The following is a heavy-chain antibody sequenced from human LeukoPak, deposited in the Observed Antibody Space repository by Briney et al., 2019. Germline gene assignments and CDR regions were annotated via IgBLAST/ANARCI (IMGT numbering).Heavy chain of an antibody. CDR3: ARSPRSGFPSI. CDR1: GDSIRGYH. D-gene: IGHD3-10*01. CDR2: IYYDGTTP. J-gene: IGHJ4*02. Sequence: PSETLSLTCSVSGDSIRGYHWSWIRQPPGKGLEWIAYIYYDGTTPTYNPALQSRVTMSVDTSKNQLSLRVTSVTAADTAVYYCARSPRSGFPSIWGQGTQVTVSS. V-gene: IGHV4-59*01.